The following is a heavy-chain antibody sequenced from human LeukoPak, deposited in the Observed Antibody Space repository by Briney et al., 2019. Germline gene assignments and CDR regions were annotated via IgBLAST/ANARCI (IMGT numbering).Heavy chain of an antibody. CDR1: GGSFSGYY. J-gene: IGHJ4*02. CDR3: ARGEGPRTVARGGYFDY. Sequence: SETLSLTCAVYGGSFSGYYWSWIRQPPGKGLEWIGEINHSGSTNYNPSLKSRVTISVDTSKNQFSLKLSPVTAADTAVYYCARGEGPRTVARGGYFDYWGQGTLVTVSS. D-gene: IGHD1-1*01. CDR2: INHSGST. V-gene: IGHV4-34*01.